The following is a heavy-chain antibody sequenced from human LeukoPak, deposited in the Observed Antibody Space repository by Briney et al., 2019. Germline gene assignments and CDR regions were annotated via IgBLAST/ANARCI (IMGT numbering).Heavy chain of an antibody. Sequence: SVKVSCKTSGGTFTSYAITWVRQAPGQGLEWMGKIIPISGTTNYAQKFQGRVTFSADESTSTAYMELSSLRSEDTALYYCARKLRLGGNWFDPWGQGTLVTVSS. D-gene: IGHD1-26*01. CDR2: IIPISGTT. J-gene: IGHJ5*02. V-gene: IGHV1-69*15. CDR1: GGTFTSYA. CDR3: ARKLRLGGNWFDP.